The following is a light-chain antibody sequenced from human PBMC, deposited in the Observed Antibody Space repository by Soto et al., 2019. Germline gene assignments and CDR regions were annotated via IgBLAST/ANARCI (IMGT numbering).Light chain of an antibody. V-gene: IGLV2-14*01. J-gene: IGLJ1*01. CDR1: SSDIGGYNY. CDR2: EVT. Sequence: QSALTQPASVSGSPGQSITISCTGASSDIGGYNYVSWYQHHPGKAPKLLIYEVTNRPSGVSNRFSGSKSGKTASLTISGLQAEDEADYYCSSYTTGGSLFDVFGTGTKLTVL. CDR3: SSYTTGGSLFDV.